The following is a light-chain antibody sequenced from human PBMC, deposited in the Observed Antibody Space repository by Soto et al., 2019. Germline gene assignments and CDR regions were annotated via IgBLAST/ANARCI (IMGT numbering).Light chain of an antibody. CDR1: QSVSRY. V-gene: IGKV3-11*01. J-gene: IGKJ1*01. Sequence: ELVLTQSPATLSLSPGDSATLACRASQSVSRYLAWYQQRPGQALRLLIYDASKRATGIPARFSGGGSGTDFTLTISSLEPEDFAVYYCQQYGSSPGTFGQGTKVEVK. CDR3: QQYGSSPGT. CDR2: DAS.